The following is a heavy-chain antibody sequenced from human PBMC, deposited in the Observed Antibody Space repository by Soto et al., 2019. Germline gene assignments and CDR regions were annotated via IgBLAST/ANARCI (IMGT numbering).Heavy chain of an antibody. CDR3: ARGKQIWLLGAFVI. Sequence: QVQLQESGPGLVKPSETLSLTCTVSGGSISSYYWSWIRQPAGKGLEWIGRIYTSGSTNYNPSLQRAVNMSVATCETQSSLEMRSVTAADTAVYYCARGKQIWLLGAFVIWGRGTMVSVSS. D-gene: IGHD5-18*01. J-gene: IGHJ3*02. CDR1: GGSISSYY. CDR2: IYTSGST. V-gene: IGHV4-4*07.